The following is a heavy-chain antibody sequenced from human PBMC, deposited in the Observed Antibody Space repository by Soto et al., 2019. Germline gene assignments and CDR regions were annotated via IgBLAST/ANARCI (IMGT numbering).Heavy chain of an antibody. Sequence: SETLSRTGTVFGGSISSYSWSWIRKPPGKGLEWIGYIYYSGSTNYTPSLKSRVTISVDTSKNQFSLKLSSVTAADTAVYYCARHVDYYYGSGSYAWFDPWGQGTLVTVSS. V-gene: IGHV4-59*08. CDR2: IYYSGST. CDR3: ARHVDYYYGSGSYAWFDP. J-gene: IGHJ5*02. CDR1: GGSISSYS. D-gene: IGHD3-10*01.